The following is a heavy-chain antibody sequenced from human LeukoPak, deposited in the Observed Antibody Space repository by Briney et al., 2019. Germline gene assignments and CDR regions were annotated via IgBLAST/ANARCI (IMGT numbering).Heavy chain of an antibody. V-gene: IGHV1-18*01. Sequence: ASVKVSCKASGYTFTSYGISWVRQAPGQGLEWMGWISAYNGNTNYAQKLQGRVTMTRDTSISTAYMELSRLRSDDTAVYYCARAPGYYYDSSGYTYWGQGTLVTVSS. CDR1: GYTFTSYG. CDR3: ARAPGYYYDSSGYTY. J-gene: IGHJ4*02. CDR2: ISAYNGNT. D-gene: IGHD3-22*01.